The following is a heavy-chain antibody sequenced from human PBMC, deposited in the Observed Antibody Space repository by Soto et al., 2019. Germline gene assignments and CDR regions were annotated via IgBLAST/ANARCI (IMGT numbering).Heavy chain of an antibody. J-gene: IGHJ4*02. CDR1: GGTFSSYA. CDR2: IIPIFGTA. V-gene: IGHV1-69*01. Sequence: QVQLVQSGAEVKKPGSSVKVSCKASGGTFSSYAISWVRQAPGQGLEWMGGIIPIFGTANYAQKFQGRVTITADESTSTADMELSSLRSEDTAVYYCARDGEGSSSAGTRVFDYWGQGTLVTVSS. D-gene: IGHD6-6*01. CDR3: ARDGEGSSSAGTRVFDY.